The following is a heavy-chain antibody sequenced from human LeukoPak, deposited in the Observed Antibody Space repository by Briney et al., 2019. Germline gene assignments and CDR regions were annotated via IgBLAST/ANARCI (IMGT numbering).Heavy chain of an antibody. V-gene: IGHV3-74*01. J-gene: IGHJ1*01. CDR1: GFTFSSYW. Sequence: GGSLRLSCAASGFTFSSYWMHWVRQAPGKGLVWVSRINSDGSSTSYADSVKGRFTISRDNAKNTLYLQMNSLRAEDTAVYYCARAPHYDSSGYYYPRAEYFQHWGQGTLVTVSS. D-gene: IGHD3-22*01. CDR2: INSDGSST. CDR3: ARAPHYDSSGYYYPRAEYFQH.